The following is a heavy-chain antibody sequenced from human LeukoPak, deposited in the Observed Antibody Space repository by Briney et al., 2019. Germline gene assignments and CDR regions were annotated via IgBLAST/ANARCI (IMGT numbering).Heavy chain of an antibody. CDR2: ISSSSSYI. Sequence: PGGSLRLSCAASGFTFSSYSMNWVRQAPGKGLEWVSSISSSSSYIYYADSVKGRFTISRDNAKNSLYLQMNSLRAEDTAVYYCARVVFAARWSYMDVWGKGTTVTVSS. J-gene: IGHJ6*03. V-gene: IGHV3-21*01. CDR3: ARVVFAARWSYMDV. D-gene: IGHD6-6*01. CDR1: GFTFSSYS.